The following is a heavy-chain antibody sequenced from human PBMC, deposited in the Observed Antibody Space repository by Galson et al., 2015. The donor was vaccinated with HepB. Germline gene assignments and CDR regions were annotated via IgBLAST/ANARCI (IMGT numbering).Heavy chain of an antibody. D-gene: IGHD3-10*01. Sequence: SLRLSCAASGFTFSNYWMHWVRQPPGKGLVWVSRVRSDGETADYADSVKGRFTISRGNAKNRLFLRMDSLTVDDTAVYFCARTITPAPVPLFDSWGQGTLVTVSS. CDR3: ARTITPAPVPLFDS. CDR1: GFTFSNYW. V-gene: IGHV3-74*01. CDR2: VRSDGETA. J-gene: IGHJ4*02.